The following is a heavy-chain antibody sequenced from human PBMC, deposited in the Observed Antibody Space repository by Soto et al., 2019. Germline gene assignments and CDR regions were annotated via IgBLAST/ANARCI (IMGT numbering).Heavy chain of an antibody. CDR3: ARGDYGTGGYPFPYFDY. J-gene: IGHJ4*02. D-gene: IGHD2-8*02. CDR2: INPDSGAT. V-gene: IGHV1-2*02. Sequence: ASVKRSCKASGYSFTGYYIDWVRQAPGQGLEWMGWINPDSGATNYAQNFQGRVTLTSDTSISTASMDLTSLTSDDTAVYYCARGDYGTGGYPFPYFDYWGQGTLVPVFS. CDR1: GYSFTGYY.